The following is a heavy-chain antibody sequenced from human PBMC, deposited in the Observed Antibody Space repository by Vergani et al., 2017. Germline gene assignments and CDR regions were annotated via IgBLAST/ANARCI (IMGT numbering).Heavy chain of an antibody. V-gene: IGHV1-18*01. CDR1: GYTFTSYG. D-gene: IGHD3-22*01. Sequence: QVQLVQSGAEVKKPGASVKVSCKASGYTFTSYGISWVRQAPGQGLEWMGWISAYNGNTNYAQKLQGRVTMTTDTSTSTAYMELRSLRSDDTAVYYCAREHFALVDYDSSWYGVDYWGQGTLVTVSS. CDR3: AREHFALVDYDSSWYGVDY. J-gene: IGHJ4*02. CDR2: ISAYNGNT.